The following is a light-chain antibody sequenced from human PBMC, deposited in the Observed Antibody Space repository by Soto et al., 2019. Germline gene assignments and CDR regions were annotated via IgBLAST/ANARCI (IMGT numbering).Light chain of an antibody. CDR1: QKSSTW. V-gene: IGKV1-5*01. Sequence: DIEIVQSPSALSASVGDTVTITCRASQKSSTWLAWYQQKPGQAPKLLMYDVSSLKRGVPSRFSGSGSGTEFTLTISSLQPDDFETYYCQQYNDYSATVVQGTKVHIK. J-gene: IGKJ1*01. CDR2: DVS. CDR3: QQYNDYSAT.